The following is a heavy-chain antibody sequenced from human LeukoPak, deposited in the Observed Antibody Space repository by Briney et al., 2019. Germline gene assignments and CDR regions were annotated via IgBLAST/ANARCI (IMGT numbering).Heavy chain of an antibody. CDR3: ASSYYYDSSGYYFDY. CDR1: GGSISSGGYS. D-gene: IGHD3-22*01. V-gene: IGHV4-30-2*01. J-gene: IGHJ4*02. Sequence: PSETLSLTCTVSGGSISSGGYSWSWIRQPPGKGLEWIGYIYHSGSTYYNPSLKSRVTISVDRSKNQFSLKLSSVTAADTAVYYCASSYYYDSSGYYFDYWGQGTLVTVSS. CDR2: IYHSGST.